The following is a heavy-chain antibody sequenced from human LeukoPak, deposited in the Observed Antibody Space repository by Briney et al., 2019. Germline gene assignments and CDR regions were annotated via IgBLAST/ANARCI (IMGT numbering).Heavy chain of an antibody. CDR3: ALVTRPYYYYYGMDV. J-gene: IGHJ6*02. CDR1: GFTFSSYA. V-gene: IGHV3-30*04. D-gene: IGHD1-14*01. Sequence: GGSLRLSCAASGFTFSSYAMPWVRQAPGKGLEWVAVISYDGSNKYYADSVKGRFTISRDNSKNTLYLQMNSRRAEDTAVYYCALVTRPYYYYYGMDVWGQGTTVTVSS. CDR2: ISYDGSNK.